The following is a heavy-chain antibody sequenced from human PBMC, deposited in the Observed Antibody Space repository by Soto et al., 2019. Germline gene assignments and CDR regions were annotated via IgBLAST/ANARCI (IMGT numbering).Heavy chain of an antibody. CDR1: GYTFTGYY. V-gene: IGHV1-2*04. J-gene: IGHJ4*02. CDR2: INPNSGGT. CDR3: AREKVAESVYFDY. D-gene: IGHD6-19*01. Sequence: QVQLVQSGAEVKKPGASVKVSCKASGYTFTGYYMHWVRQAPGQGLEWMGWINPNSGGTNYAQKFQGWVTMTRDTSIRTAYMALSRLRSDDTAVYYCAREKVAESVYFDYWGQGTLVTVSS.